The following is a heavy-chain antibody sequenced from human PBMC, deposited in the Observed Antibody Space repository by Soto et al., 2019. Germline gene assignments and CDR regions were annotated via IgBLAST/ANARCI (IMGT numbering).Heavy chain of an antibody. Sequence: SETLSLTCAVSGGSFTSNNWWTWVRQPPGQGLEWIGEIYRTGSTNYNPSLKSRVTISLDKSENQFSLKVTSLTAADTAAYYCASRDPGNSVDYWGQGTLVTVSS. CDR1: GGSFTSNNW. J-gene: IGHJ4*02. V-gene: IGHV4-4*02. CDR3: ASRDPGNSVDY. CDR2: IYRTGST. D-gene: IGHD5-12*01.